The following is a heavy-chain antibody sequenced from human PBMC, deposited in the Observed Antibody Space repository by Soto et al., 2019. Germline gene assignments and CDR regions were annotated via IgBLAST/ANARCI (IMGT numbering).Heavy chain of an antibody. CDR1: GGSFSGYY. CDR3: ARYPAYCTDGKNCPPGP. Sequence: QVQLQQWGAGLVKPSETLSLTCAVSGGSFSGYYWNWIRQPPGKGLEWVGEINHTGGANYNPSLKSRLIISMATSKKQFYLRLSSVTAADTAVYYCARYPAYCTDGKNCPPGPWGQGTLVTVSS. D-gene: IGHD2-8*01. V-gene: IGHV4-34*02. J-gene: IGHJ5*02. CDR2: INHTGGA.